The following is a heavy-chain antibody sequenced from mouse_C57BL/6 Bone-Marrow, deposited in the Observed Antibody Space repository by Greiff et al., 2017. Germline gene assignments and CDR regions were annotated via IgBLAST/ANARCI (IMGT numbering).Heavy chain of an antibody. J-gene: IGHJ4*01. D-gene: IGHD2-2*01. CDR3: ARHLGLRRDYYAMDY. V-gene: IGHV5-6*01. Sequence: EVKLMESGGDLVKPGGSLKLSCAASGFTFSSYGMSWVRQTPDKRLEWVATISSGGSYTYYPDSVKGRFTISRDNAKNTLYLQMSSLKSEDTAMYYCARHLGLRRDYYAMDYWGQGTSVTVSS. CDR2: ISSGGSYT. CDR1: GFTFSSYG.